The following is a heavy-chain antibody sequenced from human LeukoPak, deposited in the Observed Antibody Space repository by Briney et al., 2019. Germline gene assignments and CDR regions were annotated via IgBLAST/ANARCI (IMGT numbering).Heavy chain of an antibody. CDR1: GFTFSSYA. CDR3: AKPLLATVTTYNGFDP. V-gene: IGHV3-23*01. Sequence: PGGSLRLSCAASGFTFSSYARSWIRQPPGKGLEWVSDISGSGGSTYYADSVKGRFTISRDNSKNTLYLQMNSLRAEDTAVYYCAKPLLATVTTYNGFDPWGQGTLVTVSS. CDR2: ISGSGGST. J-gene: IGHJ5*02. D-gene: IGHD4-11*01.